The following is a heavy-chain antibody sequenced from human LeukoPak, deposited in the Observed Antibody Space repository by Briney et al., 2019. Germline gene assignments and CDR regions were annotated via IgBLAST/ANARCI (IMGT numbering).Heavy chain of an antibody. V-gene: IGHV4-39*07. CDR1: GGSISSSSYY. CDR2: IYYSGST. Sequence: SETLSLTCTVSGGSISSSSYYWGWIRQPPGKGLEWIGSIYYSGSTYYNPSLKSRVTISVDTSKNQFSLKLSSVTAADTAVYYCARGPLYSSGWCYDYWGQGTLVTVSS. D-gene: IGHD6-19*01. J-gene: IGHJ4*02. CDR3: ARGPLYSSGWCYDY.